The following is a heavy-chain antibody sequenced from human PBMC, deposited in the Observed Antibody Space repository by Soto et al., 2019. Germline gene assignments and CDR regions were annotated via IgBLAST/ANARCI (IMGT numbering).Heavy chain of an antibody. Sequence: ASVKVSCKASGYTFTSYDINWVRQATGQGLEWMGWMSAYNGNTNYAQNLQGRVTMTTDPSTSTAYMELRSLRSDDTAVYYCARDLPPVDYWGQGTLVTVSS. J-gene: IGHJ4*02. CDR2: MSAYNGNT. CDR1: GYTFTSYD. CDR3: ARDLPPVDY. V-gene: IGHV1-18*01.